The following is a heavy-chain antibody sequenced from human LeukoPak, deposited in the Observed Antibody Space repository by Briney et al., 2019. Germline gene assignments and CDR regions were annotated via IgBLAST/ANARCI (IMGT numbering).Heavy chain of an antibody. CDR1: GASVSSGDFS. CDR2: IYYSGSA. CDR3: GRARYSYSAAYYYGMDV. Sequence: SETLSLTCTVSGASVSSGDFSWSWIRQHPGKGLEWIVYIYYSGSAYYNPSLKSRITMSVDTSKNQFSLNLSSVTAADTAVYYCGRARYSYSAAYYYGMDVWGQGTTVTVSS. V-gene: IGHV4-31*03. J-gene: IGHJ6*02. D-gene: IGHD1-26*01.